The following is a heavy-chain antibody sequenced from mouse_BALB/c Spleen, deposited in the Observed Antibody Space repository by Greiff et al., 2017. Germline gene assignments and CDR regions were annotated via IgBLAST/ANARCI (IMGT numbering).Heavy chain of an antibody. J-gene: IGHJ2*01. CDR3: ARSYYGSSPYFDY. Sequence: QVQLQQSGAELAKPGASVKMSCKASGYTFTSYWMHWVKQRPGQGLEWIGYINPSTGYTEYNQKFKDKATLTADKSSSTAYMQLSSLTSEDSAVYYCARSYYGSSPYFDYWGQGTTLTVSS. CDR2: INPSTGYT. CDR1: GYTFTSYW. V-gene: IGHV1-7*01. D-gene: IGHD1-1*01.